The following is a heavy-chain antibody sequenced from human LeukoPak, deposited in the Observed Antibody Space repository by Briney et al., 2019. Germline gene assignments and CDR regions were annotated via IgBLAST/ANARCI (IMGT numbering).Heavy chain of an antibody. J-gene: IGHJ4*02. D-gene: IGHD6-13*01. CDR3: ARGITAAGNY. V-gene: IGHV1-2*02. CDR2: INPNSGGT. Sequence: GASVKVSCKASGYTFTGYYMHWVRQAPGQELEWMGWINPNSGGTNYAQKFQGRVTMTGDTSISTAYMELSRLRSDDTAVYYCARGITAAGNYWGQGTLVTVSS. CDR1: GYTFTGYY.